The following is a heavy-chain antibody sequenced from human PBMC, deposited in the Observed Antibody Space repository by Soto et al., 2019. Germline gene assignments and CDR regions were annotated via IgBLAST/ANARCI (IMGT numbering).Heavy chain of an antibody. CDR2: INYRGST. D-gene: IGHD2-15*01. Sequence: QVQLQESGPGLVRPSQTLSLICTVSGGSINRGDSYWNWIRQHPGKGLEWIGYINYRGSTFYNPSLKSRIIISVDTSKNQFSLKLSCVTAADTAVYYCARDAPGVAPYWGQGTLVTVSS. V-gene: IGHV4-31*03. J-gene: IGHJ4*02. CDR3: ARDAPGVAPY. CDR1: GGSINRGDSY.